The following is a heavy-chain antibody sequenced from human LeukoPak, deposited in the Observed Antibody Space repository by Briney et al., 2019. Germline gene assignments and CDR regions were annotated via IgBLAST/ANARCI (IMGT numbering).Heavy chain of an antibody. D-gene: IGHD3-3*01. CDR3: ATHTIVGVVTYGFPI. CDR1: GYTGIELS. V-gene: IGHV1-24*01. CDR2: FVPEDAET. J-gene: IGHJ3*02. Sequence: ASVKVSCKPSGYTGIELSMNWVRQAPGKGLEWLGGFVPEDAETVYAQKFQGRVTMTEDTSTDTAYMELSRLTSEDTAVYYCATHTIVGVVTYGFPIWGRGTLVTVSS.